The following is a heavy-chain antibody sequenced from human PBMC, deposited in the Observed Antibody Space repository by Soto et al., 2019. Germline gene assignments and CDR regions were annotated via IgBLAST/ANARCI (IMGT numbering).Heavy chain of an antibody. D-gene: IGHD6-6*01. CDR3: ARGGSSIGPLDY. Sequence: QVLLVQSGAEVKKPGSSVKVSCKASGGTFSSYTISWVRQAPGQGLEWMGRIIPILGIANYAQKFQGRVTITADKSTSTAYMELSSLRSEDTAAYYCARGGSSIGPLDYWGQGTLVTVSS. J-gene: IGHJ4*02. V-gene: IGHV1-69*02. CDR2: IIPILGIA. CDR1: GGTFSSYT.